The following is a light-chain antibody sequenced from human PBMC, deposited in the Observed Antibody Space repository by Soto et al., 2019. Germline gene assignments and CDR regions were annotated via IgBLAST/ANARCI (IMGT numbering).Light chain of an antibody. V-gene: IGKV1-39*01. CDR2: AAS. CDR1: QSISSY. J-gene: IGKJ2*01. CDR3: QQSYSLYT. Sequence: DIQMTQSPSSLSASVGDRVTITCRASQSISSYLNWYQQKPGKAPKLLIYAASSLQSGVPSRFSGSGSGTDFTLXISSLQPEDFATYYCQQSYSLYTFGQGTKLEIK.